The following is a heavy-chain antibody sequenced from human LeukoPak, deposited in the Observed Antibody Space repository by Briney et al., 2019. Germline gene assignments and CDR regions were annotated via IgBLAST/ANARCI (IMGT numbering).Heavy chain of an antibody. CDR2: INHNSGGT. D-gene: IGHD4-11*01. CDR1: GYTFTGYY. J-gene: IGHJ4*02. V-gene: IGHV1-2*02. CDR3: ARVLDYRYYFDY. Sequence: ASVKVSYKASGYTFTGYYMHWVGQAPGQGLEWMGWINHNSGGTNYAQKFQGRVTMTRDTSISTAYMELSRLRSDDTAVYYCARVLDYRYYFDYWGQGTLVTVSS.